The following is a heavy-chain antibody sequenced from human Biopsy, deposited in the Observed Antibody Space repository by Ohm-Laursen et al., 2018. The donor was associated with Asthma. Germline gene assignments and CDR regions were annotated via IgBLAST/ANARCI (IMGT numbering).Heavy chain of an antibody. CDR2: ISKDASTQ. V-gene: IGHV3-30*18. CDR1: GFSFSNFA. Sequence: SLRLSCAAPGFSFSNFAIHWVRQAPGKGLEWVGVISKDASTQDYADSVKGRFTISRDNSKNTLYLQMNSLRAEDTAVYYCAKERYYDFWSGYPIWGQGTMVTVSS. J-gene: IGHJ3*02. CDR3: AKERYYDFWSGYPI. D-gene: IGHD3-3*01.